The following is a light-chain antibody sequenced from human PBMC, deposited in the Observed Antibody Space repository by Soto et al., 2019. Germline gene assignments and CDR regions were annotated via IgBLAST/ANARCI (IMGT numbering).Light chain of an antibody. CDR3: SSYTISSTYV. J-gene: IGLJ1*01. CDR2: DVS. CDR1: SSDVGGYNY. Sequence: QSALTQPASVSGSPGQSIAISCTGTSSDVGGYNYVSWYQQHPGKAPKLLINDVSNRPSGVSSRFSGSKSGNTAFLTISGLQAEDEADYYCSSYTISSTYVFGTGTQVTVL. V-gene: IGLV2-14*01.